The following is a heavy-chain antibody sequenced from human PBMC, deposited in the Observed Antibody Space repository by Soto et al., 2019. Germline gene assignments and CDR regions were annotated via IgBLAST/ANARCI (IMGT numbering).Heavy chain of an antibody. V-gene: IGHV4-39*01. D-gene: IGHD6-25*01. CDR3: ARHGVAALQFDS. CDR1: GGSISSSSYY. CDR2: IYYTGST. Sequence: QLQLQESGPGLVKPSETLSLTCTVSGGSISSSSYYWGWIRQPPGKGLEWIGSIYYTGSTYYSPSLKSRVTISVDTSKNQFSPKLSSVNAADTAVYYCARHGVAALQFDSWGQGTLVTASS. J-gene: IGHJ4*02.